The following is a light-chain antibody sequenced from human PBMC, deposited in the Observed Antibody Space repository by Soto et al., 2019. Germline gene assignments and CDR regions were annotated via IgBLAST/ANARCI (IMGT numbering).Light chain of an antibody. CDR2: DVS. Sequence: QSVLTQPRSVSGSPGQSVTISCTGTSSDVGGYDSVSWYQQHPGKAPKLMIYDVSKRPSGVPYRFSGSKSGNTASLTISGLQAEDEADYYCCSYAGSYIYVFGTGTKVTVL. CDR3: CSYAGSYIYV. CDR1: SSDVGGYDS. V-gene: IGLV2-11*01. J-gene: IGLJ1*01.